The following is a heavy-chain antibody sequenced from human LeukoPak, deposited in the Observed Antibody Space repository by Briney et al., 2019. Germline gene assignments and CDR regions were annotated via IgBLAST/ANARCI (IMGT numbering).Heavy chain of an antibody. V-gene: IGHV4-59*01. J-gene: IGHJ4*02. D-gene: IGHD1-26*01. CDR2: IYYSGST. CDR1: GGSIGSYY. Sequence: SETLSLTCTVSGGSIGSYYWTWIRQPPGKGLEWIGYIYYSGSTNYNPSLKSRVTISVDTSKNQFSLKLTSVTAADTAVYYCARGVNSGYFDYCGQGTLVTVSS. CDR3: ARGVNSGYFDY.